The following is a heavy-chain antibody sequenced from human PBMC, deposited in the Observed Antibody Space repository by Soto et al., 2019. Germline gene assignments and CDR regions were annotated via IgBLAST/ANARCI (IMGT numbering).Heavy chain of an antibody. D-gene: IGHD3-22*01. CDR1: GGTFSSYA. CDR2: IIPIFGTA. Sequence: QVQLVQSGAEVKKPGSSVKVSCKASGGTFSSYAISWVRQAPGQGLEWMGGIIPIFGTANYAQKFQGRVTMTRDTSISTAYMELSRLRSDDTAVYYCARHIRWNYYDSSGYYDYWGQGTLVTVSS. CDR3: ARHIRWNYYDSSGYYDY. J-gene: IGHJ4*02. V-gene: IGHV1-69*06.